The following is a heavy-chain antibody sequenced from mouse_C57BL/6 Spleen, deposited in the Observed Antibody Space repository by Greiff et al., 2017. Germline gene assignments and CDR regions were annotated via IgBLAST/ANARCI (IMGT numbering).Heavy chain of an antibody. CDR1: GYSFTDYN. CDR3: ARYGDWCDY. CDR2: IDPTYGST. D-gene: IGHD1-1*01. J-gene: IGHJ2*01. V-gene: IGHV1-39*01. Sequence: EVQLQQPGPELVKPGASVKISCKASGYSFTDYNMNWVKQSHGQGLEWIGVIDPTYGSTSYNQKFKGKATLTVDQSSSTAYMQLNSLTSEDSAVYYCARYGDWCDYWGQGTTLTGSS.